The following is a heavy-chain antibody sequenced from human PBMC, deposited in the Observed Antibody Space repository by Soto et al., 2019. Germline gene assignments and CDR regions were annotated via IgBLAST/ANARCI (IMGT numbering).Heavy chain of an antibody. V-gene: IGHV6-1*01. CDR3: ARGVAGSGFDL. CDR2: TYYRSNWRH. J-gene: IGHJ4*02. Sequence: PSQTLSLTCAISRDSVSSNTAAWNWIRSSPSRGLEWLGRTYYRSNWRHDYAVSVKSRITVNPDTSKNHFSLQLNSVTPDDTAVYYCARGVAGSGFDLWGQGTLVT. D-gene: IGHD6-19*01. CDR1: RDSVSSNTAA.